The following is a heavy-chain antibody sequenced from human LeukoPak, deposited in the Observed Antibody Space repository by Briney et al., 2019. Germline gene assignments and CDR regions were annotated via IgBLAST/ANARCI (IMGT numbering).Heavy chain of an antibody. D-gene: IGHD3-22*01. Sequence: SETLSLTCTVSSGSISSYYWNWIRQPAGKGLEWIGRAYSSGSTNYNPSLKSRVTMSVDTSKNQFSLRLSSVTAADTAVYYCAREDTGRYYLGFDYWGQGTLVTVSS. V-gene: IGHV4-4*07. J-gene: IGHJ4*02. CDR2: AYSSGST. CDR1: SGSISSYY. CDR3: AREDTGRYYLGFDY.